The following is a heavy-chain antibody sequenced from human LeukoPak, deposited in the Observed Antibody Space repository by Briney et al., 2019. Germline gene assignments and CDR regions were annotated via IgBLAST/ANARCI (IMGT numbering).Heavy chain of an antibody. V-gene: IGHV3-74*01. D-gene: IGHD3-10*01. J-gene: IGHJ4*02. CDR1: GFTFTSYW. Sequence: GGSLRLSCAASGFTFTSYWMHWVRQAPGKGLVWISCINTDGSGTTYADSVKGRFTISRDNAKNTLYLQMNGLRAEDTAVYYCTRAYDSGTYSSFDYWGQGTLVTVTS. CDR3: TRAYDSGTYSSFDY. CDR2: INTDGSGT.